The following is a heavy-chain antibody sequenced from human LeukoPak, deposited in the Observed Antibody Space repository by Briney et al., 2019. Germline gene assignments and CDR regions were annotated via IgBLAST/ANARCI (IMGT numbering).Heavy chain of an antibody. CDR1: GFTFSSYA. V-gene: IGHV3-23*01. CDR3: AKGKSSVVTAIPFDY. CDR2: ISGSGGST. J-gene: IGHJ4*02. D-gene: IGHD2-21*02. Sequence: GGSLRLSCAASGFTFSSYAMSWVRQAPGKGLEWVSAISGSGGSTYYADSVKGRFTISRDNSKNTLYLQMNSLRAEDTAVYYCAKGKSSVVTAIPFDYWGQGTLVTVSS.